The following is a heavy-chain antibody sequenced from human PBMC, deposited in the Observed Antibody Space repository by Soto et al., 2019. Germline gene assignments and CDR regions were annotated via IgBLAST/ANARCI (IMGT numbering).Heavy chain of an antibody. CDR3: ARGRYYGSGSYPFDY. J-gene: IGHJ4*02. V-gene: IGHV4-59*12. Sequence: TSETLSLTCTVSGGSLRSYYLSWIRPSPGKGLEWIGHIYYSGSTKYNPSLKTRVTISVDRSKNQFSLKLSSVTAADTAVYYCARGRYYGSGSYPFDYWGQGTLVTVSS. CDR2: IYYSGST. CDR1: GGSLRSYY. D-gene: IGHD3-10*01.